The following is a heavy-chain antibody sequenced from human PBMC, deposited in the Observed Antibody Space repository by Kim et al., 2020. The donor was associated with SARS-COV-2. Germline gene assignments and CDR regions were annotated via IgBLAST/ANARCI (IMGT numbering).Heavy chain of an antibody. Sequence: SETLSLTCTVSGGSISSYYWSWIRQPPGKGLEWIGYIYYSGSTNYNPSLKSRVTISVDTSKNQFSLKLSSVTAADTAVYYCARDIRVGGYGYYYYGMDVWGQGTTVTVSS. J-gene: IGHJ6*02. D-gene: IGHD5-12*01. CDR2: IYYSGST. CDR3: ARDIRVGGYGYYYYGMDV. V-gene: IGHV4-59*13. CDR1: GGSISSYY.